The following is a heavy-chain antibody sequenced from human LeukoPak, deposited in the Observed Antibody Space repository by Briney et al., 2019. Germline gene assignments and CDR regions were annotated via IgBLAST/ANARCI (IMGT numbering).Heavy chain of an antibody. Sequence: GGSLRLSCAASGFIFEDYTMHWVRQVPGKTLEWVSLVNWHGTTYYADSLKGRFTIFRDNSKNSLYLQMDSLRTEDTALYYCAKDLTYESSGSVIDNWGLGTLVTVSS. D-gene: IGHD3-22*01. V-gene: IGHV3-43*01. CDR1: GFIFEDYT. CDR2: VNWHGTT. CDR3: AKDLTYESSGSVIDN. J-gene: IGHJ4*02.